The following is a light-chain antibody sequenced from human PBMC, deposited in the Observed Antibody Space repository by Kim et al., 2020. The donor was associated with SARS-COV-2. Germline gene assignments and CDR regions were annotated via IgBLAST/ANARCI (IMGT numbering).Light chain of an antibody. CDR3: QQYISYPYT. J-gene: IGKJ2*01. CDR2: KAS. CDR1: QSVSSW. Sequence: SGSVGDRVTITCRASQSVSSWLAWYQQKPGKAPKVLIFKASSLESGIPSRFSGSGSGTEFTLTISSLQPDDFATYYCQQYISYPYTFGQGTKLEIK. V-gene: IGKV1-5*03.